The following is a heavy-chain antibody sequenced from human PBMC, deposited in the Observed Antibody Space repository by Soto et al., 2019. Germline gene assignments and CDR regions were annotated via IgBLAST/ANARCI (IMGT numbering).Heavy chain of an antibody. CDR1: GYTFTSYG. V-gene: IGHV1-18*04. CDR3: ARVGITMIVVVTTYGMDV. CDR2: ISAYNGNT. Sequence: ASVKVSCKASGYTFTSYGISWARQAPGQGLEWMGWISAYNGNTNYAQKLQGRVTMTTDTSTSTAYMELRSLRSDDTAVYYCARVGITMIVVVTTYGMDVWGQGTTVTVSS. D-gene: IGHD3-22*01. J-gene: IGHJ6*02.